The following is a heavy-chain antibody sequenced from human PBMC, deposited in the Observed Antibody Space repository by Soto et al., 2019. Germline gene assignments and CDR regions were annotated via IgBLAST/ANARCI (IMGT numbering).Heavy chain of an antibody. CDR1: GGSISSGDYY. Sequence: SETLSLTCTVSGGSISSGDYYWSWIRQPPGKGLEWIGYIYYSGSTYYNPSLKSRVTISVDTSKNQFSLKLSSVTAADTAVYYCARGAYCGGDCYSFNDYWGQGTLVTVSS. V-gene: IGHV4-30-4*01. CDR3: ARGAYCGGDCYSFNDY. J-gene: IGHJ4*02. D-gene: IGHD2-21*02. CDR2: IYYSGST.